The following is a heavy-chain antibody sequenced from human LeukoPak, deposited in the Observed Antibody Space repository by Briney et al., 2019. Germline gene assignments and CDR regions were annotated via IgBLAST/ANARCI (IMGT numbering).Heavy chain of an antibody. V-gene: IGHV3-21*01. CDR2: ISSSSSYI. CDR3: ARDGSHAFDI. Sequence: GGSLRLSCAASGFTFSSYSMNWVRQAPGKGLEWVSSISSSSSYIYYADSVKGRFTISRDNAKNSLYLQVNSLRAEDTAVYYCARDGSHAFDIWGQGTMVTVSS. J-gene: IGHJ3*02. CDR1: GFTFSSYS.